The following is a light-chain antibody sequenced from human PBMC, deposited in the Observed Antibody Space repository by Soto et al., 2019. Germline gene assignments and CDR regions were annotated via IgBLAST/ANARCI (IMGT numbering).Light chain of an antibody. CDR3: QQFSDTPHT. V-gene: IGKV3-20*01. Sequence: EIVLTQSPGVVSLSPGQRATLSCRASQSVTASLLAWYQQSPGQPPRLLIYGVSTRAPGVPDRFSGSGSGTDFTLTSSRLEPEDFGVYHCQQFSDTPHTFGQGTRVEIK. J-gene: IGKJ2*01. CDR1: QSVTASL. CDR2: GVS.